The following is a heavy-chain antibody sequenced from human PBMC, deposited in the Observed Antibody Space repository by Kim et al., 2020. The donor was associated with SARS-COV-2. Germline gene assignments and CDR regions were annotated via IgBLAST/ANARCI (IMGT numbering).Heavy chain of an antibody. CDR3: ARSGPSEYYYDSSGYYHSDY. CDR1: GYTFTSYD. J-gene: IGHJ4*02. CDR2: MNPNSGNT. Sequence: ASVKVSCKASGYTFTSYDINWVRQATGQGLEWMGWMNPNSGNTGYAQKFQGRVTMTRNTSINTAYMELSSLRSEDTAVYYCARSGPSEYYYDSSGYYHSDYWGQGTLVTVSS. V-gene: IGHV1-8*01. D-gene: IGHD3-22*01.